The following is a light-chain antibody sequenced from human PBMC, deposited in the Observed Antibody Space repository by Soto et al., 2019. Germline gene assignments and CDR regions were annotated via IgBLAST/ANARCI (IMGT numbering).Light chain of an antibody. V-gene: IGLV2-14*01. J-gene: IGLJ1*01. CDR3: FSSTTTSTHV. CDR2: EVN. CDR1: SSDIGAYDY. Sequence: SAVTEPGSLSGSPGQAVAISCTGTSSDIGAYDYVSWFQQHPGKAPKLMISEVNNRPSGVSNRFSGSRSGNTAYLTISGLQVEDEAEYFCFSSTTTSTHVFGTGTNVTVL.